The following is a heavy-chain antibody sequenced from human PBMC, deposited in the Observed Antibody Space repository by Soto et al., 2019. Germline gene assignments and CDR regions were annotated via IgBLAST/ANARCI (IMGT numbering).Heavy chain of an antibody. Sequence: QVQLQESGPGLVKPSQTLSLTCTVSGGSISSGDYYWSWIRQPPGKGLEWIGYIYYSGSTYYNPSLKSRVTISVDTSKNQFSLKLSSVTAADTAVYYCARESSYYYDSSGYAFDYWGQGTLVTVSS. CDR1: GGSISSGDYY. J-gene: IGHJ4*02. CDR2: IYYSGST. CDR3: ARESSYYYDSSGYAFDY. V-gene: IGHV4-30-4*01. D-gene: IGHD3-22*01.